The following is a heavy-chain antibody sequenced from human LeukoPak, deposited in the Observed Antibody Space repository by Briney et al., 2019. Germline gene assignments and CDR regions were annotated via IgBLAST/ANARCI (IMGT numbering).Heavy chain of an antibody. CDR3: ARGVSRYYYGSGSF. CDR2: IYHSGST. Sequence: SETLSLTCTVSGYSISSGYYWGWIRQPPGKGLEWIGSIYHSGSTYYNPSLKSRVTISVDTSKNQFSLKLSSVTAADTAVYYCARGVSRYYYGSGSFWGQGTLVTVSS. D-gene: IGHD3-10*01. J-gene: IGHJ4*02. CDR1: GYSISSGYY. V-gene: IGHV4-38-2*02.